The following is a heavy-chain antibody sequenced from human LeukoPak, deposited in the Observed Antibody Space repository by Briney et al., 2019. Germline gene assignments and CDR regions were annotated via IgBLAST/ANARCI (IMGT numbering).Heavy chain of an antibody. V-gene: IGHV4-61*02. J-gene: IGHJ5*02. Sequence: PSETLSLTCTVSGGSISSGRYYWSWIRQPAGKGLEWIGRIYTSGSTNYNPSLKSRVTISVDTSKNQFSLKLSSVTAADTAVYYCARGRIVVRGRRFDPWGQGTLVTVSS. CDR3: ARGRIVVRGRRFDP. CDR2: IYTSGST. CDR1: GGSISSGRYY. D-gene: IGHD2-2*01.